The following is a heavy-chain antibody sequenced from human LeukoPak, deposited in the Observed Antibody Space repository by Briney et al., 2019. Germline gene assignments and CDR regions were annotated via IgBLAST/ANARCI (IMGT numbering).Heavy chain of an antibody. CDR2: IIPIFGTA. CDR1: GGTFSSYA. D-gene: IGHD3-10*01. J-gene: IGHJ6*02. V-gene: IGHV1-69*05. Sequence: EASVKVSCKASGGTFSSYAISWVRQAPGQGLEWMGGIIPIFGTANYAQKLQGRVTMTTDTSTSTAYMELRSLRSDDTAVYYCARDAQLMFRGVIPPWYYYYGMDVWGQGTTVTVSS. CDR3: ARDAQLMFRGVIPPWYYYYGMDV.